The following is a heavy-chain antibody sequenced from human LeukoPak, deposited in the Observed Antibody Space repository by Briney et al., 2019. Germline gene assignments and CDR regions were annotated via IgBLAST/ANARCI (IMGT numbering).Heavy chain of an antibody. J-gene: IGHJ4*02. V-gene: IGHV3-23*01. D-gene: IGHD6-19*01. Sequence: GGSLRLSCAASGFTFSSYAMSWVRQAPGKGLEWVSAISGSGGSTYYADSVKGRFTISRDNPKNTLYLQMNSLRAEDTAVYYCAKATLRIAVGDPDYWGQGTLVTVSS. CDR2: ISGSGGST. CDR1: GFTFSSYA. CDR3: AKATLRIAVGDPDY.